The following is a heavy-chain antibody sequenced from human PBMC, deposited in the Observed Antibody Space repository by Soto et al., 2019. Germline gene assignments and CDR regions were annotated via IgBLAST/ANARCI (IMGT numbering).Heavy chain of an antibody. CDR3: ARGGVGVASDY. J-gene: IGHJ4*02. CDR1: GFTFINSG. CDR2: INASKGNT. Sequence: QVPLVQSGAEVKKPGASVKISCQASGFTFINSGISWVRQAPGQGLEWMGWINASKGNTKNAQKLQGRVSITTDTSTATAYVELRGLRSDDTAVYYCARGGVGVASDYGGQVTLVTV. D-gene: IGHD3-10*01. V-gene: IGHV1-18*01.